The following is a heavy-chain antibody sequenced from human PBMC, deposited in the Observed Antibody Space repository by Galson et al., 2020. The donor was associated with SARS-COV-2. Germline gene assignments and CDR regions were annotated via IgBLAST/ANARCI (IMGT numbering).Heavy chain of an antibody. D-gene: IGHD3-3*01. Sequence: SETLSLTCGVSGGSITSSRFSWGWIRQPPGKGLEWIGRLYFNVTTYYTPSLQSRVTISLDTSKNQFSLKVTSVTVADTAGYYCVGDRSVQGMDGGGHGATVAVSS. CDR3: VGDRSVQGMDG. J-gene: IGHJ6*02. CDR2: LYFNVTT. CDR1: GGSITSSRFS. V-gene: IGHV4-39*07.